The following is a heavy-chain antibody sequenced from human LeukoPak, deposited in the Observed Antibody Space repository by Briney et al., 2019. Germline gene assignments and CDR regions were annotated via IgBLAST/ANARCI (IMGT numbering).Heavy chain of an antibody. CDR2: INPNSGYT. V-gene: IGHV1-2*02. CDR3: ARSLISSSWYRSDY. D-gene: IGHD6-13*01. J-gene: IGHJ4*02. CDR1: GYTFTAYY. Sequence: ASVKVSCKASGYTFTAYYMHWVRQAPGQGLEWMGWINPNSGYTNYAQKFQGRVTMTRDTSISTAYMELSSLRSDDTAVYYCARSLISSSWYRSDYWGQGTLVTVSS.